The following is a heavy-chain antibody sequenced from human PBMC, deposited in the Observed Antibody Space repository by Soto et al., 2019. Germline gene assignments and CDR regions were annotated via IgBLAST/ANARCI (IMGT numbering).Heavy chain of an antibody. CDR2: IYYSGST. CDR1: GGSISSYY. CDR3: ARIRPQTGRESNYGQTIGSYYYYMDV. J-gene: IGHJ6*03. D-gene: IGHD4-4*01. Sequence: SETLSLTCTVSGGSISSYYWSWIRQPPGKGLEWIGYIYYSGSTNYNPSLKSRVTISVDTSKNQFSLKLSSVTAADTAVYYCARIRPQTGRESNYGQTIGSYYYYMDVWGKGTTVTVSS. V-gene: IGHV4-59*01.